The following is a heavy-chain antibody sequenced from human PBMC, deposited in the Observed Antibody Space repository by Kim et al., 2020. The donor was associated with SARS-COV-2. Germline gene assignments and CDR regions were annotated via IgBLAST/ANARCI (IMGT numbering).Heavy chain of an antibody. CDR2: ISSSSTTI. V-gene: IGHV3-48*04. D-gene: IGHD6-13*01. CDR1: GFTFSDYT. J-gene: IGHJ4*02. Sequence: GGSLRLSCAASGFTFSDYTMNWVRQAPGKGLEWVSFISSSSTTIYYVDSVKGRFTISRDNAKNSLFLQMNSLRAEDTAVYYCTRPTPYSCSWHLDYWGQG. CDR3: TRPTPYSCSWHLDY.